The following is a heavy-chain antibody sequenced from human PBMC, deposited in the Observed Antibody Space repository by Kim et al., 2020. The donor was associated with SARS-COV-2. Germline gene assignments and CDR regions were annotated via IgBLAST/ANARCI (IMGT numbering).Heavy chain of an antibody. Sequence: ASVKVSCKASGYTFTSYYMHWVRQAPGQGLEWMGIINPSGGSTSYAQKFQGRVTMTRDTSTSTVYMELNSLRSEDTAVYYCARDHNQSNSWPPAPDYWGQGTLVTVSS. V-gene: IGHV1-46*01. D-gene: IGHD6-13*01. CDR3: ARDHNQSNSWPPAPDY. CDR2: INPSGGST. CDR1: GYTFTSYY. J-gene: IGHJ4*02.